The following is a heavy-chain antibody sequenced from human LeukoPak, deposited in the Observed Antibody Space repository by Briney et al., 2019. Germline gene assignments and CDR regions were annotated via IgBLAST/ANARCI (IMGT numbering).Heavy chain of an antibody. Sequence: ASVKVSCKVSGYTLTELSMHWVRQAPGKGLEWMGGFDPEDGETIYAQKFQGRVTMTEDTSTDTAYMELSSLRSEDTAVYYCATGLSAMVGDAFDIWGQGTMVTVSS. CDR1: GYTLTELS. CDR2: FDPEDGET. CDR3: ATGLSAMVGDAFDI. D-gene: IGHD5-18*01. V-gene: IGHV1-24*01. J-gene: IGHJ3*02.